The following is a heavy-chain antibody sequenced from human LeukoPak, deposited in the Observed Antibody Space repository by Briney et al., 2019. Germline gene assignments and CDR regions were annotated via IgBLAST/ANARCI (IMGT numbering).Heavy chain of an antibody. CDR1: GFSVSGFW. V-gene: IGHV3-74*01. CDR2: INVEGDYI. J-gene: IGHJ4*02. Sequence: GGSLRLSCAASGFSVSGFWMHWVRQAPGKELVWVARINVEGDYIDYAESVRGRFTVSRDSAKNTLYLQMNSVRAEDTAVYSCARDLTGPYDHWGQGTLVTVSS. D-gene: IGHD3-22*01. CDR3: ARDLTGPYDH.